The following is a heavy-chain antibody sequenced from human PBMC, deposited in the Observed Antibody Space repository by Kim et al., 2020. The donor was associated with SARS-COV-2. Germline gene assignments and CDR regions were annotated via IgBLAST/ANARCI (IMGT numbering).Heavy chain of an antibody. CDR2: RT. D-gene: IGHD1-1*01. V-gene: IGHV4-59*01. Sequence: RTKYNPSPKGRVTISLATSKNQFSLRLRSAPAADTAVYYCVREGNGGVYDYWGQGALVTVSS. J-gene: IGHJ4*02. CDR3: VREGNGGVYDY.